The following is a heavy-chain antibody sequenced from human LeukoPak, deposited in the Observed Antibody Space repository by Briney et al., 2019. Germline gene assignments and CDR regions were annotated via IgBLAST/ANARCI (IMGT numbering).Heavy chain of an antibody. CDR1: GGSISSYY. CDR3: ARRSKRYFDWLSYYFDY. Sequence: SETLSLTCTVSGGSISSYYWSWIRQPPGKGLEWIGYIYYSGSTNYNPSLKSRVTISVDTSKNQFSLKLSSVTAADTAVYYCARRSKRYFDWLSYYFDYWGQGTLVTVSS. CDR2: IYYSGST. V-gene: IGHV4-59*12. J-gene: IGHJ4*02. D-gene: IGHD3-9*01.